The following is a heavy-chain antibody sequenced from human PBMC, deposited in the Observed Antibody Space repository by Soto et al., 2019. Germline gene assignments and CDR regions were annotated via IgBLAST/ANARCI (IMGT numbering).Heavy chain of an antibody. CDR3: AQTLGSAVAGPGRFDL. J-gene: IGHJ2*01. V-gene: IGHV1-69*12. Sequence: QVQLVQSGAEVKKPGSSVKVSCKASGGTFSRYAISWVRQAPGQGLEWMGGITPMFGTANYAQKFQGRVTITADESTSTVHMELRRMRSEETAVYYCAQTLGSAVAGPGRFDLWGRGTLVIVS. D-gene: IGHD6-19*01. CDR1: GGTFSRYA. CDR2: ITPMFGTA.